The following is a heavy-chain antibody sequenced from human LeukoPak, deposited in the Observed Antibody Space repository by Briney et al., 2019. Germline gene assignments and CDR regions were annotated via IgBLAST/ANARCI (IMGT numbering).Heavy chain of an antibody. CDR3: AKSSGGTAYYYYMDV. D-gene: IGHD6-6*01. CDR2: ISWNSGAK. J-gene: IGHJ6*03. V-gene: IGHV3-9*01. Sequence: GGSLRLSCAASGFDFEGYAIHWVRQVPGKGLEWVSGISWNSGAKAYADSVRGRFTISRDNAKNTLFLQINSLRAEDTAVYYCAKSSGGTAYYYYMDVWGKGTTVIVSS. CDR1: GFDFEGYA.